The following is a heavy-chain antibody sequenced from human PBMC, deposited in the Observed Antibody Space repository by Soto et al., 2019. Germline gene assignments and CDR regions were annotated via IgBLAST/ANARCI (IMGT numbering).Heavy chain of an antibody. CDR3: AHKQQLEINWFDP. V-gene: IGHV2-70*13. CDR2: IDWDDDK. CDR1: GFSLNTRGMS. D-gene: IGHD6-13*01. Sequence: SGPTLVNPTQTLTLTCTFSGFSLNTRGMSVSWIRQPPGKALEWLAVIDWDDDKYYSTSLKTRLTISKDTSKNQVVLTMTNMDPVDTATYYCAHKQQLEINWFDPWGQGTLVTV. J-gene: IGHJ5*02.